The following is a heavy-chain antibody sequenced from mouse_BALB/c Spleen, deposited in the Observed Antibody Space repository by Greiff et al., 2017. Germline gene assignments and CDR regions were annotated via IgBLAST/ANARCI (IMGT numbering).Heavy chain of an antibody. J-gene: IGHJ3*01. Sequence: QVQLKQSGPGLVQPSQSLSITCTVSGFSLTSYGVHWVRQSPGKGLEWLGVIWSGGSTDYNAAFISRLSISKGNSKSQVFFKMNSLQANDTAIYYCAAKTTVVPFAYWGQGTLVTVSA. CDR1: GFSLTSYG. V-gene: IGHV2-2*02. CDR3: AAKTTVVPFAY. D-gene: IGHD1-1*01. CDR2: IWSGGST.